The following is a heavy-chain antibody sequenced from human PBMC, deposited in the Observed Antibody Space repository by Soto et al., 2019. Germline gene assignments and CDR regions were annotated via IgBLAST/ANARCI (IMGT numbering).Heavy chain of an antibody. D-gene: IGHD1-20*01. CDR3: ARQVRSLYNWNTEEIDY. Sequence: PGGSLRLSCAASGFTFSSYGMHWVRQAPGKGLEWVAVIWYDGSNKYYADSVKGRFTISRDNSKNTLYLQMNSLRAEDTAVYYCARQVRSLYNWNTEEIDYWGQGTLVTVSS. V-gene: IGHV3-33*01. CDR1: GFTFSSYG. J-gene: IGHJ4*02. CDR2: IWYDGSNK.